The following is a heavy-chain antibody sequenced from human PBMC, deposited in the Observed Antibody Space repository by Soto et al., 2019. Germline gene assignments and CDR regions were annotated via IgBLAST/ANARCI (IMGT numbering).Heavy chain of an antibody. Sequence: QLQMEESGPGLVKPSETLSLSCTVSGVSISKSSYYWGWIRQPPGRGVEWIGSIHSSGSTSYNPSLENRVTMSVDTSKNQFSLRLYSLAAADPAVYYCSRLVIVPAAMSDYYMDVWGKGATVTVSS. CDR2: IHSSGST. D-gene: IGHD2-2*01. V-gene: IGHV4-39*01. CDR3: SRLVIVPAAMSDYYMDV. CDR1: GVSISKSSYY. J-gene: IGHJ6*03.